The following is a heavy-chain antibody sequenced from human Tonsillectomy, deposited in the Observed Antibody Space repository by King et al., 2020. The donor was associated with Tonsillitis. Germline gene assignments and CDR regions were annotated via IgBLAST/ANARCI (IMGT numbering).Heavy chain of an antibody. J-gene: IGHJ6*02. CDR3: ASLVDGGSYYFYAMDV. CDR1: GFTFSSYS. Sequence: VQLVESGGGLVQPGGSLRLSCAASGFTFSSYSMNWVRQAPGKGLEWVSYISSRSSTIYYADSVKGRFTISRDNAKNSLYLQMNSLRDEDTAVYYCASLVDGGSYYFYAMDVWGQGTTVTVSS. D-gene: IGHD6-19*01. CDR2: ISSRSSTI. V-gene: IGHV3-48*02.